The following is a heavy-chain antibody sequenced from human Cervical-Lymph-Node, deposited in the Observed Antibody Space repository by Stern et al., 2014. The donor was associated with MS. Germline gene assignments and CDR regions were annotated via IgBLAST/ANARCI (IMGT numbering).Heavy chain of an antibody. CDR1: GGTFSNSG. V-gene: IGHV1-69*01. CDR2: FIPIFASA. Sequence: QLVQSGAEVKKPGSSVKVSCKASGGTFSNSGITWARQAPGQGLEWMGGFIPIFASANAAQKFQGRLTITADDSTNTVYMELSRLRSEDTAVYYCARDRNGEGIMAFWGQGTLVTVSS. J-gene: IGHJ4*02. D-gene: IGHD3-16*01. CDR3: ARDRNGEGIMAF.